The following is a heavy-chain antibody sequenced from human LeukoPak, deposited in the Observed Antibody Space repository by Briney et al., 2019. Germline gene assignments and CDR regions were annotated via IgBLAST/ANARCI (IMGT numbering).Heavy chain of an antibody. Sequence: GASVEVSCKASGYTFTGYYMHWVRQAPGQGREWMGWINPNSGGTNYAQKFQGRVTMTRDTSISTAYMELSRLRSEATAVYYCARDGYSSSWYGVGGAFDIWGQGKMVTVSS. V-gene: IGHV1-2*02. D-gene: IGHD6-13*01. J-gene: IGHJ3*02. CDR1: GYTFTGYY. CDR3: ARDGYSSSWYGVGGAFDI. CDR2: INPNSGGT.